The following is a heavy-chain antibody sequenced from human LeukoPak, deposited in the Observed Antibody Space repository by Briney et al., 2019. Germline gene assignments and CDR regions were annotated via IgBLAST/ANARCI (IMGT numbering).Heavy chain of an antibody. J-gene: IGHJ5*02. V-gene: IGHV3-30*02. CDR2: IRYDGSNK. Sequence: PGGSLRLSCAASGFTFSTYGMHWVRQAPGKGPEWVAFIRYDGSNKYYAESVKGRFTISRDDSKNSLYLQMNSLRAEDTGVYYCAKDFFGSPWGQGTLVTVSS. CDR3: AKDFFGSP. D-gene: IGHD1-14*01. CDR1: GFTFSTYG.